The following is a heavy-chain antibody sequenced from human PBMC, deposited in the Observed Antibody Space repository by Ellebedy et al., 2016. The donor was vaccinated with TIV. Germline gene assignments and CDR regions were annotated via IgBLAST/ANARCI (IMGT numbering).Heavy chain of an antibody. CDR3: AKRTRRYSSSWYSDAFDI. CDR1: GFTFSSYG. Sequence: GGSLRLSXAASGFTFSSYGMPWVRQAPGKGLEWVAVISYDGSNKYYADSVKGRFTISRDNSKNTLYLQMNSLRAEDTAVYYCAKRTRRYSSSWYSDAFDIWGQGTMVTVSS. CDR2: ISYDGSNK. J-gene: IGHJ3*02. V-gene: IGHV3-30*18. D-gene: IGHD6-13*01.